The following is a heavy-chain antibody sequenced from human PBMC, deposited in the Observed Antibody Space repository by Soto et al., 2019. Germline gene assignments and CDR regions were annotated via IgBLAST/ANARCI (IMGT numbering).Heavy chain of an antibody. Sequence: GGSLGLSCAASGFSFSSYAMQWVRQAPGKGLEYVSAISSNGGSTYYANSVKGRFTISRDNSKNTLYLQMGSLRAEDMAVYYCARGMATTPNIILNAFDIWGQGTMVTVSS. CDR3: ARGMATTPNIILNAFDI. V-gene: IGHV3-64*01. CDR1: GFSFSSYA. CDR2: ISSNGGST. J-gene: IGHJ3*02. D-gene: IGHD5-12*01.